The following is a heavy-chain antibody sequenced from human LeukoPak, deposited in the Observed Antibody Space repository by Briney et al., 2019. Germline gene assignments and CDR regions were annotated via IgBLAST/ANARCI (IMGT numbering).Heavy chain of an antibody. J-gene: IGHJ3*01. CDR2: IGASGADT. D-gene: IGHD3-22*01. V-gene: IGHV3-23*01. Sequence: GGSLRLSCAASGFTFTNYAMTWVRQAPGKGLEWVSVIGASGADTYYSDSVKGRFTVSRDNSQNPLFLHMSSLRAEDTAVYFCARRPRDTSGYYLGAFHDWGQGTTVTVSS. CDR1: GFTFTNYA. CDR3: ARRPRDTSGYYLGAFHD.